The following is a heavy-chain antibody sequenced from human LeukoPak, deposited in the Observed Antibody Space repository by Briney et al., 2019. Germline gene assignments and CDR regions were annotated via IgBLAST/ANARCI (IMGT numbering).Heavy chain of an antibody. CDR1: GFTFSNAW. CDR2: IKSKTDGGTT. CDR3: TTHYYDSSGYTLHYYYYYMDV. V-gene: IGHV3-15*01. J-gene: IGHJ6*03. Sequence: GGSLRLSCAASGFTFSNAWMSWVRQAPGKGLEWVGRIKSKTDGGTTDYAAPVKGRFTISRDDSKNTLYLQMNSLKTEDTAVYYCTTHYYDSSGYTLHYYYYYMDVWGKGTTVTVSS. D-gene: IGHD3-22*01.